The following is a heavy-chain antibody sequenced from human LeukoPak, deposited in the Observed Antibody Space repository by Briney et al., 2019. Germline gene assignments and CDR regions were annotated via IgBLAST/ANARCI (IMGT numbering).Heavy chain of an antibody. CDR1: GFTFSSYA. CDR3: ARDGSGYSSGWYGSMDV. D-gene: IGHD6-19*01. V-gene: IGHV3-30-3*01. Sequence: GGSLRLSCAASGFTFSSYAMHWVRQAPGKGLEWVAVISYDGSNKYYADSVKGRFTISRDNSKNTLYLQMNSLRAEDTAVYYCARDGSGYSSGWYGSMDVWGQGTTVTVSS. J-gene: IGHJ6*02. CDR2: ISYDGSNK.